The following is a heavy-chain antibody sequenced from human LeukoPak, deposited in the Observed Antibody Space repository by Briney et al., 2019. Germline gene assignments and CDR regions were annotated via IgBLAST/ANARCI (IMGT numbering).Heavy chain of an antibody. CDR2: VHYSGST. D-gene: IGHD4-11*01. CDR3: ARDVRYSTNFYCMDV. V-gene: IGHV4-59*01. CDR1: GGSISSYY. J-gene: IGHJ6*03. Sequence: SETLSVTCIVSGGSISSYYWSWIRQTPGKGLEWIGYVHYSGSTSYNPSLKSRVTISLDTSKNQFSLKLSSVTAADTAVYYCARDVRYSTNFYCMDVWGKGTAVTVSS.